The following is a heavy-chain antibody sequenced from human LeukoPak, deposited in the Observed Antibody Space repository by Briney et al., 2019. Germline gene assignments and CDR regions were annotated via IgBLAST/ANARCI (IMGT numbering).Heavy chain of an antibody. Sequence: PGRSLRLSCAASEFTFSSYAMHWVRQAPGKGLEWVAVISYDGSNKYYADSVKGRFTISRDNSKNTLYLQMNSLRAEDTAVYYCARDRRDFWSGYLDYWGQGTLVTVSS. D-gene: IGHD3-3*01. J-gene: IGHJ4*02. CDR1: EFTFSSYA. CDR3: ARDRRDFWSGYLDY. V-gene: IGHV3-30-3*01. CDR2: ISYDGSNK.